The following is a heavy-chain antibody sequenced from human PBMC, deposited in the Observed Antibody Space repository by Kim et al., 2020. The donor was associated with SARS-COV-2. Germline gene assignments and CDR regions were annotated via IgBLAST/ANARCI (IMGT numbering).Heavy chain of an antibody. J-gene: IGHJ4*02. V-gene: IGHV3-23*01. CDR3: AKSGSGWSSFDY. D-gene: IGHD6-19*01. Sequence: YDTAPVKGRFTITRDNSKDTLYLQMNSLRAEDTAVYYCAKSGSGWSSFDYWGQGTLVTVSS.